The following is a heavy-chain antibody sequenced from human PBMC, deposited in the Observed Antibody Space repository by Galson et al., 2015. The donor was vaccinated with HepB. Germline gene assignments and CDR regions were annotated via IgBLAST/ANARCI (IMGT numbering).Heavy chain of an antibody. Sequence: SLRLSCAASGFTFSSYSMNWVRQAPGKGLEWVSSISSSSSYIYYADLVKGRFTISRDNAKNSLYLQMNSLRAEDTAVYYCARDLEEYGYAFDIWGQGTMVTVSS. CDR2: ISSSSSYI. V-gene: IGHV3-21*01. D-gene: IGHD3-10*01. CDR3: ARDLEEYGYAFDI. CDR1: GFTFSSYS. J-gene: IGHJ3*02.